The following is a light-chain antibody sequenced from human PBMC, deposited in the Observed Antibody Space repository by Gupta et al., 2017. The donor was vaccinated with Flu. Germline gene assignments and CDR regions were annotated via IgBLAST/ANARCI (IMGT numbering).Light chain of an antibody. CDR1: RSVSSN. J-gene: IGKJ1*01. Sequence: AILSVSPGERATLSCRASRSVSSNLAWYQQKPCQAPRLLILGASTRAAGIPARFSGSGSETEFTLTISGLQSEDFAVYYCQQYNIWPPWTFGQGTKVEIK. V-gene: IGKV3-15*01. CDR3: QQYNIWPPWT. CDR2: GAS.